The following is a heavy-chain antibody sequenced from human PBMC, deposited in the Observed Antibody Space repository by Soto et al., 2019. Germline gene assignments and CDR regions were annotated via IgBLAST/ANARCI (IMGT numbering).Heavy chain of an antibody. D-gene: IGHD2-2*01. V-gene: IGHV3-11*01. CDR3: ARGSCSSTSCYLVYYYYYMDV. CDR1: GFTFSDYF. J-gene: IGHJ6*03. CDR2: ISSSGSTI. Sequence: GGSLRLSCAASGFTFSDYFMSWIRQAPGKGLEWVSYISSSGSTIYYADSVKGRFTISRDNAKNSLYLQMNSLRAEDTAVYYCARGSCSSTSCYLVYYYYYMDVWGKGTTVTVSS.